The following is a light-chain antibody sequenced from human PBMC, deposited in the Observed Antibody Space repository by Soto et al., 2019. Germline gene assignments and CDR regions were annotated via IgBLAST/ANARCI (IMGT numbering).Light chain of an antibody. Sequence: DIQMTQSPSSLSASVGDRVTITCRASQGISNYLAWYQQIPGKVPKLLISAASTLQSGVPSRFSVSVSGTEFSLTISSLQSEDVATYYCQKYYNAPAFGGGTKVDSK. CDR2: AAS. CDR3: QKYYNAPA. CDR1: QGISNY. V-gene: IGKV1-27*01. J-gene: IGKJ4*01.